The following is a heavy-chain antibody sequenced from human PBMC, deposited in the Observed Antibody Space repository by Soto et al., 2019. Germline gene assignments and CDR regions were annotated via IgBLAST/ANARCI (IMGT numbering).Heavy chain of an antibody. CDR3: ARVVVVVVAAQYYFAY. Sequence: GASVKVSCKASGYTFTSDGISWVRQAPGQGLEWMGWISAYNGNTNYAQKLQGRVTMTTDTSTSTAYMELRSLRSDDTAVYYCARVVVVVVAAQYYFAYWGQGTLVTVSS. D-gene: IGHD2-15*01. CDR1: GYTFTSDG. CDR2: ISAYNGNT. J-gene: IGHJ4*02. V-gene: IGHV1-18*01.